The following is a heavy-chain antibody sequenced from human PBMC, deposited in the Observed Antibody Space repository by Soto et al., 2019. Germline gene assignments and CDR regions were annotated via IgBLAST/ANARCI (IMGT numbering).Heavy chain of an antibody. D-gene: IGHD6-13*01. CDR1: GGSVSGGSYY. V-gene: IGHV4-61*01. J-gene: IGHJ4*02. CDR2: IISSGST. Sequence: SETLSLTCTVSGGSVSGGSYYWTWIGQSPGKGLEWMGYIISSGSTDYNPPLKSRVTISVDSSKNEFSLKLRSVTAADTAVYYCARQRIAAAQYYFDYWGQGMLVTVSS. CDR3: ARQRIAAAQYYFDY.